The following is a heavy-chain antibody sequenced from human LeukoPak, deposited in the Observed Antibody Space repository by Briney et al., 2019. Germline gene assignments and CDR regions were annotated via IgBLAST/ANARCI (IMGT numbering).Heavy chain of an antibody. CDR3: AREDSGYDYGSYYYYGMDV. J-gene: IGHJ6*02. Sequence: PGGSLRLSCAASGFTFSSYSMNWVRQAPGKGLEWVSYISSSSSTIHYADSVKGRFTISRDNAKNSLYLQMNSLRDEDTAVYYCAREDSGYDYGSYYYYGMDVWGQGTTVTVSS. CDR1: GFTFSSYS. V-gene: IGHV3-48*02. D-gene: IGHD5-12*01. CDR2: ISSSSSTI.